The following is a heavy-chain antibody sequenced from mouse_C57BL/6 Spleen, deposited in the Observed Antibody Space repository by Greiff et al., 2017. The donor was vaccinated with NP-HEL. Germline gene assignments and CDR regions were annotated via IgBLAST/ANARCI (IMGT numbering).Heavy chain of an antibody. V-gene: IGHV1-80*01. D-gene: IGHD1-1*01. CDR1: GYAFSSYW. Sequence: VQVVESGAELVKPGASVKISCKASGYAFSSYWMNWVKQRPGKGLEWIGQIYPGDGDTNYNGKFKGKATLTADKSSSTAYLQLSSLTSEDSAVYFCAKGGYYGFFDYWGQGTTLTVSS. J-gene: IGHJ2*01. CDR3: AKGGYYGFFDY. CDR2: IYPGDGDT.